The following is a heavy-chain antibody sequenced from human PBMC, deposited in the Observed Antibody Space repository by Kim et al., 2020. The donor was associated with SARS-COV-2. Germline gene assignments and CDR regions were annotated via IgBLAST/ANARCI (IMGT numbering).Heavy chain of an antibody. CDR1: GFTFSSYA. CDR3: ARVMVRGVIITGYNWFDP. D-gene: IGHD3-10*01. V-gene: IGHV3-30*04. Sequence: GGSLRLSCAASGFTFSSYAMHWVRQAPGKGLEWVAVISYDGSNKYYADSVKGRFTISRDNSKNTLYLQMNSLRAEDTAVYYCARVMVRGVIITGYNWFDPWGQGTLVTVSS. CDR2: ISYDGSNK. J-gene: IGHJ5*02.